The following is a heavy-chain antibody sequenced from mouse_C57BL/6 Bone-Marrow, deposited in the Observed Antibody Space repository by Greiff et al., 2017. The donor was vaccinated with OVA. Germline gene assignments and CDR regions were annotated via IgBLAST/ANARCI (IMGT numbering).Heavy chain of an antibody. CDR1: GYTFTSYW. CDR2: IDPSDSYT. CDR3: ARSYDYGGNWYFDV. D-gene: IGHD2-4*01. V-gene: IGHV1-69*01. Sequence: QVQLQQPGAELVMPGASVKLSCKASGYTFTSYWMHWVKQRPGQGLEWIGEIDPSDSYTNYNQKFKGKSTLTVDKSSSTAYMQLSSLTSEDSAVYYCARSYDYGGNWYFDVWGTGTTVTVSS. J-gene: IGHJ1*03.